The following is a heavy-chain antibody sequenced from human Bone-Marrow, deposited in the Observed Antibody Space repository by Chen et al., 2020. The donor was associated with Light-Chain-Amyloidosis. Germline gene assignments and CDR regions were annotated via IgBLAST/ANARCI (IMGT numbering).Heavy chain of an antibody. CDR2: IYPDDSDA. CDR1: GYTFPNYW. CDR3: ARRRDGYNFDY. V-gene: IGHV5-51*01. J-gene: IGHJ4*02. D-gene: IGHD5-12*01. Sequence: EVQLEQSGPEVKNPGESLKISCKGSGYTFPNYWIGWVRQMPGNGLDWMGVIYPDDSDARYSPSFEGQVTISADKSITTAYLQWRSLKASDTAMYYCARRRDGYNFDYWGQGTLVTVSS.